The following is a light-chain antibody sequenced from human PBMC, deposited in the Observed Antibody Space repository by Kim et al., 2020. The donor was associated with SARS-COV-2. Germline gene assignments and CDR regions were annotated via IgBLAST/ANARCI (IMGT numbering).Light chain of an antibody. V-gene: IGKV3-15*01. CDR1: QSVSSR. CDR2: GTS. CDR3: QQYDSWPPYT. J-gene: IGKJ2*01. Sequence: VSPGERVTLSCRARQSVSSRLAWYQQKPGQAPRLLMYGTSTRAAGIPARFSGSGSGTEFTLTINSLQSEDFAMYYCQQYDSWPPYTFGQGTKLEI.